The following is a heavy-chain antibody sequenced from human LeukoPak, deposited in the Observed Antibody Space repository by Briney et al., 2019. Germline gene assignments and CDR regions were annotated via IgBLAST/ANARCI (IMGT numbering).Heavy chain of an antibody. CDR2: ISGSGDST. V-gene: IGHV3-23*01. J-gene: IGHJ5*02. D-gene: IGHD5-24*01. CDR3: AKGGLRDGYSYAP. CDR1: GFTFSNYA. Sequence: GGSLRLSCAASGFTFSNYAMSWVRQAPGKGLECVLGISGSGDSTYYADSVKGRFTISRDNSKNTLYLQMNSLRAADTAVYYCAKGGLRDGYSYAPWGQGTLITVSS.